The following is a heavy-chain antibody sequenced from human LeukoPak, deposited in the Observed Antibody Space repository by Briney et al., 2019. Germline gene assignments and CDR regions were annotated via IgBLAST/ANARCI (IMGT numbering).Heavy chain of an antibody. V-gene: IGHV3-23*01. J-gene: IGHJ4*02. Sequence: GGSLRLSCAASGFTFSSYAMSWVRQAPGKGLEWVSAISGSGGSTYYADSVKGRFTISRDNSKNTLYLQMNSLRAEDTAVYYCAKELEELRYFDWFSMNFDYWGQGTLVTVSS. D-gene: IGHD3-9*01. CDR2: ISGSGGST. CDR3: AKELEELRYFDWFSMNFDY. CDR1: GFTFSSYA.